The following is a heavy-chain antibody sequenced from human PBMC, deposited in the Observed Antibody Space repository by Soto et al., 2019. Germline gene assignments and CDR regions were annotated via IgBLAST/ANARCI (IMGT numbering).Heavy chain of an antibody. D-gene: IGHD2-2*01. CDR3: ARDLFDCSSTSCYHYYYGMDV. Sequence: GASVKVSCKASGGTFSSYTISCVRQAPGQGLEWMGRIIPILGIANYAQKFQGRVTITADKSTSTAYMELSSLRSEDTAVYYCARDLFDCSSTSCYHYYYGMDVWGQGTTVTVSS. CDR1: GGTFSSYT. V-gene: IGHV1-69*04. CDR2: IIPILGIA. J-gene: IGHJ6*02.